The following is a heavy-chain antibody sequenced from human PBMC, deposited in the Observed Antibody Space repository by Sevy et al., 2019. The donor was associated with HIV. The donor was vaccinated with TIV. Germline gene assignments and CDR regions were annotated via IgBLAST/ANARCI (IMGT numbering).Heavy chain of an antibody. D-gene: IGHD4-17*01. CDR1: GFTFSSYA. CDR2: ISGSGGST. J-gene: IGHJ3*02. CDR3: AKSPYGVTASTFDI. Sequence: GGSLRLSCAASGFTFSSYAMTWVRQAPGKGLEWVSSISGSGGSTSYADSVKGRFTISRDNSKNTLYPQMNSLRAEDTAVYYCAKSPYGVTASTFDIWGQGTMVTVSS. V-gene: IGHV3-23*01.